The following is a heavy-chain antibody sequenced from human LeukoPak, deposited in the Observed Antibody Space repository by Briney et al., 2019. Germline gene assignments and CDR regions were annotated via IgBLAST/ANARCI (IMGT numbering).Heavy chain of an antibody. CDR2: VNTYNGDT. CDR1: GYTFGSYS. D-gene: IGHD6-13*01. V-gene: IGHV1-18*01. Sequence: AASVKVSCKASGYTFGSYSINWVRQAPGQGLAWLGWVNTYNGDTKYTQKFQGRVTLTTDSSTSTAYMELTSLRSDDTAIHYCVRGRAAADDFDFWGQGTPVTVSS. CDR3: VRGRAAADDFDF. J-gene: IGHJ4*02.